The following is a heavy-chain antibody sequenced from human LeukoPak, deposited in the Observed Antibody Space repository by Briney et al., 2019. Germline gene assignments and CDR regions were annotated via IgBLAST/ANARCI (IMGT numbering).Heavy chain of an antibody. V-gene: IGHV1-69*10. D-gene: IGHD4-11*01. CDR1: GGTFSSYA. CDR3: ARETRYSTALFDY. J-gene: IGHJ4*02. CDR2: IIPILGIA. Sequence: ASVTVSCKASGGTFSSYAISWVRQAPGQGLEWMGRIIPILGIANYAQKFQGRVTITADKSTSTAYMELSSLRSEDTAVYYCARETRYSTALFDYWGQGTLVTVSS.